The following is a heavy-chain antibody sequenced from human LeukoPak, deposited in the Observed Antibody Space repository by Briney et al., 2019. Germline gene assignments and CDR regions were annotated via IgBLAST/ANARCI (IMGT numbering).Heavy chain of an antibody. J-gene: IGHJ4*02. CDR2: IYYSGST. V-gene: IGHV4-31*03. CDR1: GGSISSGGYY. D-gene: IGHD3-22*01. Sequence: SETLSLTCTVSGGSISSGGYYWSWIRQHPGKGLEWIGYIYYSGSTYYNPSLKSRVTISVDTSKNQFPLKLSSVTAADTAVYYCARDTTYYYDSSGYNHFDYWGQGTLVTVSS. CDR3: ARDTTYYYDSSGYNHFDY.